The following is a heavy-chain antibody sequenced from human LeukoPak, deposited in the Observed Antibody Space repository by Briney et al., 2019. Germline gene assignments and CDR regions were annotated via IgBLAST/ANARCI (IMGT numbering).Heavy chain of an antibody. Sequence: PGGSLRLSCAASGFTFSSYAMHWVRQAPGKGLEYVSAISSNGGSTYYANSVKGRFTISRDNSKNTLYLQMGSLRAEDMAVYYCARGTAAARDAIDIWGQGTMVTVSS. V-gene: IGHV3-64*01. CDR1: GFTFSSYA. J-gene: IGHJ3*02. CDR2: ISSNGGST. D-gene: IGHD6-13*01. CDR3: ARGTAAARDAIDI.